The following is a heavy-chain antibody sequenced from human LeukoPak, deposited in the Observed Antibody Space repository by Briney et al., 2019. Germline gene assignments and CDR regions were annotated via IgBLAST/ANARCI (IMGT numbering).Heavy chain of an antibody. CDR3: ASGDCSSTSCYVDY. CDR1: GGTFSSYA. V-gene: IGHV1-69*13. Sequence: ASVKVSCKASGGTFSSYAISWVRQAPGQGLEWMGGFIPIFGTANYAQKFQGRVTITADESTSTAYMELSSLRSEDTAVYYCASGDCSSTSCYVDYWGQGTLVTVSS. J-gene: IGHJ4*02. D-gene: IGHD2-2*01. CDR2: FIPIFGTA.